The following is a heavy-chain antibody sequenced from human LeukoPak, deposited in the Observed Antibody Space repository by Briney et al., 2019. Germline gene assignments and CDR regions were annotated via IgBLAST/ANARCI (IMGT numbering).Heavy chain of an antibody. J-gene: IGHJ3*02. CDR1: GYTFTGYY. Sequence: ASVKVSCKASGYTFTGYYMHWVRQAPGQGLEWMGWINPNSGGTNYAQKFQGRVTMTRDTSISTAYMELSRLRSDDTAVYYCARAGNWNYFANAFGIWGQGTMVTVSS. D-gene: IGHD1-7*01. CDR3: ARAGNWNYFANAFGI. CDR2: INPNSGGT. V-gene: IGHV1-2*02.